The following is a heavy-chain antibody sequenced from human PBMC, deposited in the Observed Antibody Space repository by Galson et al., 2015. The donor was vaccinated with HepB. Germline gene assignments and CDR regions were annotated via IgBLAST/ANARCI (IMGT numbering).Heavy chain of an antibody. D-gene: IGHD1-1*01. CDR3: ARLFSTPGPDFDP. J-gene: IGHJ5*02. CDR1: GFTFDDYA. V-gene: IGHV3-9*01. CDR2: ISWNSGSI. Sequence: SLRLSCAASGFTFDDYAMHWVRQAPGKGLEWVSGISWNSGSIGYADSVKGRFTIPRDNAKNSLYLQMNSLRAEDTAVYYCARLFSTPGPDFDPWGQGTLVTVSS.